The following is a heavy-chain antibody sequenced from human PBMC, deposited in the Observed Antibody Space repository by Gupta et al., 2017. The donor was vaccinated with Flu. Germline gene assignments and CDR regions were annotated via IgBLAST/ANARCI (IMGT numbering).Heavy chain of an antibody. CDR3: ASRSDSGGYYYFDS. D-gene: IGHD3-22*01. J-gene: IGHJ4*02. CDR1: GHSFSYYW. Sequence: EVQLVQSGAEVKKHGESLRISCKGSGHSFSYYWIGWVRQMPGKGLEWMGVIYPVDSDTKFSPAFQGQVTISADKSTYTAYLQWSSLKASDTAMYYCASRSDSGGYYYFDSWGQGTLVTVSS. CDR2: IYPVDSDT. V-gene: IGHV5-51*01.